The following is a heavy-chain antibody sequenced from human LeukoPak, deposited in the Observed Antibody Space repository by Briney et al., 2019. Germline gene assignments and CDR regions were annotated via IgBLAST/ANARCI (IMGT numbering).Heavy chain of an antibody. J-gene: IGHJ4*02. Sequence: ASVKVSCKASGYTFTSYDINWVRQATGQGLEWMGWLNPNSGNTGYAQKFQGRVTITRNTSIKTAYMELSSLTSEDAAVYYCARSDVIPFDPITYYYDISGFPEDYWGQGTLVTVSS. V-gene: IGHV1-8*03. D-gene: IGHD3-22*01. CDR3: ARSDVIPFDPITYYYDISGFPEDY. CDR1: GYTFTSYD. CDR2: LNPNSGNT.